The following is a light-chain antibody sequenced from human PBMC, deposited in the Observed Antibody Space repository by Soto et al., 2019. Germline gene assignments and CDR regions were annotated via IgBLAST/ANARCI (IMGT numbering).Light chain of an antibody. CDR2: GND. V-gene: IGLV1-44*01. CDR3: AAWDDSLNAFV. Sequence: QPVLTQPPSASGTPGQRVTISCSGSSSNIGGNTVNWYQQLPGTAPKLLIYGNDQRPSGVPDRFSGSKSGTSASLAISGLQSEDEADYYCAAWDDSLNAFVFGNGTKVTVL. CDR1: SSNIGGNT. J-gene: IGLJ1*01.